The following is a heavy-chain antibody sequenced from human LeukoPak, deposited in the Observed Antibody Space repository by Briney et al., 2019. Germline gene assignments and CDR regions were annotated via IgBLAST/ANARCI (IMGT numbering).Heavy chain of an antibody. Sequence: ASVKVSCKASGYTFTNYAMNWVRQAPGQGLEWMGWINTNTGNPTYAQDFTGRFVFSLDTSVSTAYLQISSLKAEDTAVYYCARKFPLRSGSYYNLEPWGQGTLVTVSS. D-gene: IGHD3-10*01. CDR2: INTNTGNP. J-gene: IGHJ5*02. CDR1: GYTFTNYA. V-gene: IGHV7-4-1*02. CDR3: ARKFPLRSGSYYNLEP.